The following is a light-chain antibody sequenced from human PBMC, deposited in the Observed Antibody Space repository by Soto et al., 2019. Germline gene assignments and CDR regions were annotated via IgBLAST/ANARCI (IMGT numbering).Light chain of an antibody. CDR3: QSSDSSLSGLWV. CDR2: GTS. J-gene: IGLJ3*02. CDR1: TSNIGAGYD. Sequence: QSVLTQPPSVSGAPGQRVTISCTGSTSNIGAGYDVHWYQQVPGTAPKLLIHGTSYRPSGVPDRFSGSKSGTSASLAITGLQAEDEANYYCQSSDSSLSGLWVFGGGTKLTVL. V-gene: IGLV1-40*01.